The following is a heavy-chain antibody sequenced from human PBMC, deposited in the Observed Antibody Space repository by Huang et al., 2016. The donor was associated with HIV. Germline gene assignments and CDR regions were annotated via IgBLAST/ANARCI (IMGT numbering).Heavy chain of an antibody. CDR2: ISGYKGKT. V-gene: IGHV1-18*01. Sequence: QVQLVQSGAEVKKPGASVKVSCKAYGYTFTNYAINWVRQAPGQSLEGMEWISGYKGKTNYAQKVHGRVTMTKDTSTSTAYMELRSLISDDTAVYYCARERYYYDRSGYYTPVEYFHHWGQGTLVTVSS. D-gene: IGHD3-22*01. CDR1: GYTFTNYA. CDR3: ARERYYYDRSGYYTPVEYFHH. J-gene: IGHJ1*01.